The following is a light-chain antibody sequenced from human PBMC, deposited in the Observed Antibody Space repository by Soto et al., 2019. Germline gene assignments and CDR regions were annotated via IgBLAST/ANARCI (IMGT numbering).Light chain of an antibody. CDR1: QSVRSN. CDR2: GAS. J-gene: IGKJ2*01. V-gene: IGKV3-15*01. Sequence: EIVMTQSPATLSVSPGERATLSCRARQSVRSNLAWYQQKPGQAPRLLIYGASTRATGIPARFSGSGSGTEFTLIISSLQSEDVAVYYCQQYHNWPYTFGQGTKLEIK. CDR3: QQYHNWPYT.